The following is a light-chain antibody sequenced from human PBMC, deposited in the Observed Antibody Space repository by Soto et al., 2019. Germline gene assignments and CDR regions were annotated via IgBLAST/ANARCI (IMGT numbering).Light chain of an antibody. V-gene: IGKV1-9*01. CDR3: QQLNSYPS. Sequence: IQLTQSPSSLSASVGDRVTITCRASQGISSYLAWYQQKPGQAPKLLIYPASTLQSGVPSRFSGSGSGTDFTLTISSLQPEDFATYYCQQLNSYPSFGQGNKLEIK. CDR2: PAS. J-gene: IGKJ2*01. CDR1: QGISSY.